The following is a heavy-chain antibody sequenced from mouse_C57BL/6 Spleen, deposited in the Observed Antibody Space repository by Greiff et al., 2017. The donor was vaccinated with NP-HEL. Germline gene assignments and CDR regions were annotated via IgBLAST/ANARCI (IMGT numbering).Heavy chain of an antibody. V-gene: IGHV1-61*01. Sequence: QVQLQQPGAELVRPGSSVKLSCKASGYTFTSYWMDWVKQRPGQGLEWIGNIYPSDSETHYNQKFKDKATLTVDKSSSTAYMQLSSLTSEDSAVYYCARSYGNYGGCAYWGQGTLVTVSA. CDR2: IYPSDSET. CDR3: ARSYGNYGGCAY. D-gene: IGHD2-1*01. J-gene: IGHJ3*01. CDR1: GYTFTSYW.